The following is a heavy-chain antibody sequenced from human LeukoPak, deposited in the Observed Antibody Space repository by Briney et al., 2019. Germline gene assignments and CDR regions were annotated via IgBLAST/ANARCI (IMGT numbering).Heavy chain of an antibody. CDR1: GYTFTGYY. CDR2: INPNSGGT. CDR3: ARAFFNSGFDY. J-gene: IGHJ4*02. Sequence: GASVKVSCKASGYTFTGYYVHRLRQAPGQGLTWMGWINPNSGGTDYAQQYQGRVTLTRDTSISTVYMELSSLTSDDSAVYYCARAFFNSGFDYWGQGTLVTVSS. D-gene: IGHD3-3*02. V-gene: IGHV1-2*02.